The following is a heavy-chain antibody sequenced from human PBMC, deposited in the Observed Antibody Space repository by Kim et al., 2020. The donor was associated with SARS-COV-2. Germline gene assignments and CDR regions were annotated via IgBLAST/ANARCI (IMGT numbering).Heavy chain of an antibody. Sequence: GGSLRLSCAASGFTFSSYAMSWVRQAPGKGLEWVSAISGSGGSTYYADSVKGRFTISRDNSKNTLYLQMNSLRGEDTAVYYCAKGLWSGYYPRYYYMDVWGKGTTVTVSS. V-gene: IGHV3-23*01. CDR1: GFTFSSYA. CDR3: AKGLWSGYYPRYYYMDV. J-gene: IGHJ6*03. CDR2: ISGSGGST. D-gene: IGHD3-3*01.